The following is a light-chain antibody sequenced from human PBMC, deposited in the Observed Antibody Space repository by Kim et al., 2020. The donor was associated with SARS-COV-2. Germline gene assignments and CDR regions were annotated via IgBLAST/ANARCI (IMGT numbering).Light chain of an antibody. CDR1: QSVSSY. Sequence: FSPGKRASLSCRPSQSVSSYLAWYQQKPGQAPRLLIYDASNRATGIPARFSGSGSGTDFTLTISSLEPEDFAVYYCQQRSNWAVTFGPGTKVDIK. CDR2: DAS. J-gene: IGKJ3*01. V-gene: IGKV3-11*01. CDR3: QQRSNWAVT.